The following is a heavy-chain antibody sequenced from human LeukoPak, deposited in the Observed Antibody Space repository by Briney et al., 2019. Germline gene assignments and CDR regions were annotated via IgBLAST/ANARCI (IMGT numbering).Heavy chain of an antibody. V-gene: IGHV1-24*01. CDR2: FDPEDGET. CDR1: GYTLTELS. Sequence: GASVKVSCKXSGYTLTELSMHWVRQAPGKGLEWMGGFDPEDGETIYSQKFQGRVTMTEDTSTDTAYMELSSLRSEDTAVYYCATGTKIVVVPDYWGQRTLVTVSS. J-gene: IGHJ4*02. D-gene: IGHD3-22*01. CDR3: ATGTKIVVVPDY.